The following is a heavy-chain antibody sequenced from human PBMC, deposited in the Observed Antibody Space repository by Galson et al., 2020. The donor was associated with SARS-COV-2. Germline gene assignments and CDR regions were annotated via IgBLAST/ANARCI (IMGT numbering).Heavy chain of an antibody. CDR2: ISSSGSTI. Sequence: GESLKISCAASGFTFSDYYMSWIRQAPGKGLEWVSYISSSGSTIYYADSVKGRFTISRDNAKNSLYLQMNSLRAEDTAVYYCARDWGDILTGYYYDYWGQGTLVTVSS. V-gene: IGHV3-11*01. D-gene: IGHD3-9*01. J-gene: IGHJ4*02. CDR3: ARDWGDILTGYYYDY. CDR1: GFTFSDYY.